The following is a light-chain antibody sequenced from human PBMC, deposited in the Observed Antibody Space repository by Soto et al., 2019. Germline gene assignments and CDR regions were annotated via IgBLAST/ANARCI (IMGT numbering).Light chain of an antibody. Sequence: DIQMTQSPSTLSASVGDRVTITCRASQSIDTFLAWYQHKPGKAPTLLIYDGSSLESGVTSRFSGTGSGTEFTLTISNLQPDDFATYFCHQYNKYFPGYTFGQGTKLDI. V-gene: IGKV1-5*01. CDR2: DGS. CDR1: QSIDTF. J-gene: IGKJ2*01. CDR3: HQYNKYFPGYT.